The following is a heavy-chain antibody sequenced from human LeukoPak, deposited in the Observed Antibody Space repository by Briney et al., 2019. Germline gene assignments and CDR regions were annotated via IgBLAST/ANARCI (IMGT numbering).Heavy chain of an antibody. V-gene: IGHV3-23*01. CDR3: AKDPYSLYDSYAFDI. CDR2: ISVSGGST. CDR1: GFTFSSYA. J-gene: IGHJ3*02. D-gene: IGHD3-22*01. Sequence: PGGSLRLSCAASGFTFSSYAMSWVRQAPGKGLEWVSAISVSGGSTYYADSVKGRFTISRDNSKNTLYLQMNSLRAEDTAVYYCAKDPYSLYDSYAFDIWGQGTMVTVSS.